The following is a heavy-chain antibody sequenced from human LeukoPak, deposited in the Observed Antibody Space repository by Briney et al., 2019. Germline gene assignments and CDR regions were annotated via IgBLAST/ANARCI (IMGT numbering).Heavy chain of an antibody. CDR2: ISSNGGST. V-gene: IGHV3-64*01. J-gene: IGHJ6*03. CDR1: GFTFSSYA. Sequence: PGGSLRLSCAASGFTFSSYAMHWVRQAPGKGLEYVSAISSNGGSTYYANSVKGRFTISRDNSKNTLYLQMGSLRAEDMAVYYCARGIAVAGTGYYYYMDVWGKGTTVTVSS. D-gene: IGHD6-19*01. CDR3: ARGIAVAGTGYYYYMDV.